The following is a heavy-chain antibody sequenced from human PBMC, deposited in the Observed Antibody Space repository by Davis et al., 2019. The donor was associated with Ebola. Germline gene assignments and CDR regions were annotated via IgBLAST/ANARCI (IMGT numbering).Heavy chain of an antibody. Sequence: GESLKISCAAPGFTFSSYSMNWVRQAPGKGLVWVSRINSDGSSTSYADSVKGRFTISRDNSKNTLYLQMNSLRAEDTAVYYCAKVLELHFDYWGQGTLVTVSS. CDR2: INSDGSST. J-gene: IGHJ4*02. V-gene: IGHV3-74*01. D-gene: IGHD1-7*01. CDR3: AKVLELHFDY. CDR1: GFTFSSYS.